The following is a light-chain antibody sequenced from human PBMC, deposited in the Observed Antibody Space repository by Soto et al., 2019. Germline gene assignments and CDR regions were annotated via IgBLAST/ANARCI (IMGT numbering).Light chain of an antibody. CDR3: QHYNDFQYT. CDR1: QSIGSW. CDR2: KAT. V-gene: IGKV1-5*03. J-gene: IGKJ2*01. Sequence: DIQMTQSPSTLSASVGDGVTITCRASQSIGSWLAWYQQKPGKAPKLLLYKATNLQSGVPSRFSGSGSGTDFSLTISSLQPVDSATYFCQHYNDFQYTFGPGTKLEI.